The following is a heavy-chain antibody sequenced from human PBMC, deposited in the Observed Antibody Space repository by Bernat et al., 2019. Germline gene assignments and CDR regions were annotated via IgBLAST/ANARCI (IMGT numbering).Heavy chain of an antibody. CDR2: IKQDGSET. V-gene: IGHV3-7*03. J-gene: IGHJ4*02. Sequence: EMQLVASGGVLVQPGGSLRLSCAASGFTFASYWMAWVRQTPGEGLEWVANIKQDGSETYYADSVKGRCTISIDNAKNALSLQMDSLRAADAALYYYVRDATRGGDFDYWGQGTLVTVSS. CDR3: VRDATRGGDFDY. D-gene: IGHD2-2*01. CDR1: GFTFASYW.